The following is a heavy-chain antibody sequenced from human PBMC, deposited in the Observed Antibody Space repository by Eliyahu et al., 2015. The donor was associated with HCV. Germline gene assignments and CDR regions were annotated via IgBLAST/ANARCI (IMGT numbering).Heavy chain of an antibody. J-gene: IGHJ5*02. D-gene: IGHD3-10*01. CDR2: SYYGGST. CDR3: ARGPFYYGSERSYFDP. V-gene: IGHV4-39*01. Sequence: QVQLQESGPGRVKPSETXSLXCTXXGXXXTSDGYYWGWIRQPPXKGLEWIGSSYYGGSTSYNPSLKSRVTISVDTSKNQFTLKVASVTAADTAVYFCARGPFYYGSERSYFDPWGQGTLVTVSS. CDR1: GXXXTSDGYY.